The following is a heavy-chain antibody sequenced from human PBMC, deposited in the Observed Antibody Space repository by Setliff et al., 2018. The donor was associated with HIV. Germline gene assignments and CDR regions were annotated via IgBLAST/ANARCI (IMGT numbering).Heavy chain of an antibody. CDR1: GFIFSTYG. CDR2: IRSDETNK. J-gene: IGHJ6*03. V-gene: IGHV3-30*02. CDR3: ARISVASRYNSDMDV. D-gene: IGHD5-12*01. Sequence: PGGSLRLSCEASGFIFSTYGMHWVRKAPGKGLEWVAFIRSDETNKYYSDSVKGRFTISRDTSKNTLFLQINSLRPEDTAVYYCARISVASRYNSDMDVWGKGTTVTVSS.